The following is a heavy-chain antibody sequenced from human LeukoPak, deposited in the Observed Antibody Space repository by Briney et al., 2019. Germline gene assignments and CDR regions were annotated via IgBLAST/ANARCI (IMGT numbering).Heavy chain of an antibody. Sequence: PGGSLRLSCAASGFTFSSYAMSWVRQAPGKGLEWVSAISGSGGSTYYADSVKGRFTISRDNSKNTLYLQMNSLRAEDTAVYYCARVPLSSGKYYFDYWGQGTLVTVSS. CDR1: GFTFSSYA. J-gene: IGHJ4*02. CDR3: ARVPLSSGKYYFDY. D-gene: IGHD6-19*01. CDR2: ISGSGGST. V-gene: IGHV3-23*01.